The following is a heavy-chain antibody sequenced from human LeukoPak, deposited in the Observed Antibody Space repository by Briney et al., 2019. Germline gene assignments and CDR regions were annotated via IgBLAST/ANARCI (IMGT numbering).Heavy chain of an antibody. CDR2: VDYSADST. Sequence: GGSLRLSCTVSGFTLSSYEMSWIRQAPGKGLEWVSSVDYSADSTHYADSVMGRFTISRDNSKNTLYLQLNSLSADDTAVYYCARSSGWYGVSWGQGTLVTVSS. CDR1: GFTLSSYE. D-gene: IGHD6-19*01. J-gene: IGHJ4*02. CDR3: ARSSGWYGVS. V-gene: IGHV3-23*01.